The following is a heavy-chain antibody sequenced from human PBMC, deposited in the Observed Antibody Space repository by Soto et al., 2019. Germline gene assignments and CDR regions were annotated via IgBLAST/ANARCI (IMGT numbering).Heavy chain of an antibody. D-gene: IGHD3-10*01. V-gene: IGHV5-10-1*01. Sequence: PGESLKISCKGSGYSFTSYWISWVRQMPGKGLEWMGRIDPSDSYTNYSPSFQGHVTISADKSISTAYLQWSSLRLDDTAMYYCTSSNSWTYGDIDFWGQGTLVTVSS. CDR3: TSSNSWTYGDIDF. J-gene: IGHJ4*02. CDR2: IDPSDSYT. CDR1: GYSFTSYW.